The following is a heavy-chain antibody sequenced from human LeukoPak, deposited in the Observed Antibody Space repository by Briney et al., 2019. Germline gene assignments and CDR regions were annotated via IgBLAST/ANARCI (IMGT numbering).Heavy chain of an antibody. V-gene: IGHV3-23*01. CDR1: GFTFSSAA. CDR3: ARGDPLLSGGSYWRVLKSDAFDI. CDR2: IRCGDSST. J-gene: IGHJ3*02. Sequence: GGSLRLSCAASGFTFSSAAMSWVRQAPGKGLEWVSTIRCGDSSTHYADCGKGRFTISRDNSKNTLYMQMNSLRAEDTAVYYCARGDPLLSGGSYWRVLKSDAFDIWGQGTMVTVSS. D-gene: IGHD1-26*01.